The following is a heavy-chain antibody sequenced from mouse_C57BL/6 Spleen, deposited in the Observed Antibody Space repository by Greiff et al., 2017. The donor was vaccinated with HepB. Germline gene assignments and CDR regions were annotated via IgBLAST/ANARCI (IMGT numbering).Heavy chain of an antibody. J-gene: IGHJ3*01. CDR2: IYPGDGDT. CDR1: GYAFSSYW. Sequence: VQLQQSGAELVKPGASVKISCKASGYAFSSYWMNWVKQRPGKGLEWIGQIYPGDGDTNYNEKFKGKATLTADKSSSTAYMQLSSLTSEDSAVYFCARGNSNSWFADWGKGTLVTVST. D-gene: IGHD2-5*01. V-gene: IGHV1-80*01. CDR3: ARGNSNSWFAD.